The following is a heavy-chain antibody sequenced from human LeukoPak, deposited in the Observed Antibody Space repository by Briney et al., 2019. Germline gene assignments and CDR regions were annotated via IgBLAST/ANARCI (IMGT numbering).Heavy chain of an antibody. J-gene: IGHJ4*02. CDR3: ATVMGATGFPEFDY. CDR1: GHSIINSYY. D-gene: IGHD1-26*01. Sequence: SETLSLTCTVSGHSIINSYYWGWIRQPPGKGLEWIGSIYHSGSTYYNPSLKSRATISVDTSKNQFSLKLSSVTAADTAVYYCATVMGATGFPEFDYWGQGTLVTVSS. V-gene: IGHV4-38-2*02. CDR2: IYHSGST.